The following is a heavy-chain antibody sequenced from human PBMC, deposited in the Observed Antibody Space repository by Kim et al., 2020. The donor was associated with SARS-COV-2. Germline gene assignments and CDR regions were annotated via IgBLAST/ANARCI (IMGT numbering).Heavy chain of an antibody. CDR2: ISGSGATT. J-gene: IGHJ5*02. CDR3: AKDWADPFVVVVAATGWFDP. V-gene: IGHV3-23*01. Sequence: GGSLRLSCGASGFSFSSYAMSWVRQAPGKGLEWVSAISGSGATTYYADSVKGRFTISRDNSKNTLYLQMNSLRAEDTAVYYCAKDWADPFVVVVAATGWFDPWGQGTLVTVSS. D-gene: IGHD2-15*01. CDR1: GFSFSSYA.